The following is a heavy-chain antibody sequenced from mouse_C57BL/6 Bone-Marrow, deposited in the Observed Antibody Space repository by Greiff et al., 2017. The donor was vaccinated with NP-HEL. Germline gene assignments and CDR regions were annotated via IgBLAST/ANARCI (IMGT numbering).Heavy chain of an antibody. CDR2: ISNGGGST. CDR3: ARRMITTTGYYAMDY. V-gene: IGHV5-12*01. D-gene: IGHD2-4*01. Sequence: DVKLVEPGGGLVQPGGSLKLSCAASGFTFSDYYMYWVRQTPEKRLEWVAYISNGGGSTYYPDTVKGRLTFSRNTAKNTLYLQMSRLNSEDTAMYYCARRMITTTGYYAMDYWGQGTSVTVSS. J-gene: IGHJ4*01. CDR1: GFTFSDYY.